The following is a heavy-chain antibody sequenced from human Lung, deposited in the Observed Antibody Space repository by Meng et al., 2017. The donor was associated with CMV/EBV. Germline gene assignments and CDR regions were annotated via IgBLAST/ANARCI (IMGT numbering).Heavy chain of an antibody. V-gene: IGHV1-18*01. Sequence: SVXVSXXASGYTFTSYGISWVRQAPGQGLEWMGWISAYNGNTNYAQKLQGRVTMTTDTSTRTAYMELRSLRSDDTAVYYCASSSDIVVVPAAPFDYWGQGXLVTVSS. CDR2: ISAYNGNT. D-gene: IGHD2-2*01. CDR1: GYTFTSYG. J-gene: IGHJ4*02. CDR3: ASSSDIVVVPAAPFDY.